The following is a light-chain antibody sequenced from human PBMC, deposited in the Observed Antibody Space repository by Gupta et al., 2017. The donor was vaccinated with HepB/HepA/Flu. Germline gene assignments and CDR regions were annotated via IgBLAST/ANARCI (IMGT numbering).Light chain of an antibody. Sequence: DIVITQSPVSLPVTPGEQASVSCPASQSLLQSNGYNNLDSYLQKPGQSPQRLISLRSNRASGVPDRFSGSGSGTDFTLKIIGVEAEDVGVYYCMETLQTPITFGPGTKLDIK. CDR2: LRS. V-gene: IGKV2-28*01. CDR1: QSLLQSNGYNN. CDR3: METLQTPIT. J-gene: IGKJ3*01.